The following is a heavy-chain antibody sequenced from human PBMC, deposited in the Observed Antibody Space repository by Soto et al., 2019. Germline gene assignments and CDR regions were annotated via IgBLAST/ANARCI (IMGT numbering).Heavy chain of an antibody. CDR1: GFTFSSYA. J-gene: IGHJ6*02. CDR2: ISGSGGST. CDR3: ATGGYSSSWAPRYYYGMDV. Sequence: GGSLRLSCAASGFTFSSYAMSWVRQAPGKGLEWVSAISGSGGSTYYADSVKGRFTISRDNSKNTLYLQMNSLRAEDTAVYYCATGGYSSSWAPRYYYGMDVWGQGTTVTVSS. D-gene: IGHD6-13*01. V-gene: IGHV3-23*01.